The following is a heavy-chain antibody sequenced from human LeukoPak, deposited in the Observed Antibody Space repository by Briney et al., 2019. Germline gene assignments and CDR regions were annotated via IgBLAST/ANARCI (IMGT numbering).Heavy chain of an antibody. Sequence: PSETLSLTCTVSGGSISSYYWSWIRQPPGKGLEWIGYIYYSGSTNYNPSLKSRVTISVNTSKNQFSLELSSVTAADKAVYYCARKGYSYAYYYMDVWGKGTTVTVSS. J-gene: IGHJ6*03. CDR1: GGSISSYY. CDR3: ARKGYSYAYYYMDV. D-gene: IGHD5-18*01. CDR2: IYYSGST. V-gene: IGHV4-59*01.